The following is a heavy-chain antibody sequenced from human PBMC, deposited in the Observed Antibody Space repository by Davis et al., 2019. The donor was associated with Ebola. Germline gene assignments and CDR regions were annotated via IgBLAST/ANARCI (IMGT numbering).Heavy chain of an antibody. CDR2: INSDGSST. V-gene: IGHV3-74*01. CDR3: AREVAAAGTELDY. J-gene: IGHJ4*02. CDR1: GFTFSSYW. Sequence: GESLKISCAASGFTFSSYWMHWVRQAPGKGLVWVSRINSDGSSTSYADSVKGRFTISRDNAKNTLYLQMNSLRDEDTAVYYCAREVAAAGTELDYWGQGTLVTVSS. D-gene: IGHD6-13*01.